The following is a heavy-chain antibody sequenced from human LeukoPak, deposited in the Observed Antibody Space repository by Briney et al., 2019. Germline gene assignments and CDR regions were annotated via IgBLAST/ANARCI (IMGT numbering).Heavy chain of an antibody. CDR1: GGSFSGYY. CDR3: ARAQWLGYDY. CDR2: INHSGST. J-gene: IGHJ4*02. Sequence: SETLSLTCAVYGGSFSGYYWSWVRQPPGKGPEWIGEINHSGSTNYNPSLKSRVTMSVDTSKNQFSLKLSSVTAADTAVYYCARAQWLGYDYWGQGTLVTVSS. V-gene: IGHV4-34*01. D-gene: IGHD5-12*01.